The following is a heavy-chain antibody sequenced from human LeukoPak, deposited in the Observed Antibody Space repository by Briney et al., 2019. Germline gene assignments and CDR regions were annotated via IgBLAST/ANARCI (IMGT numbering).Heavy chain of an antibody. CDR2: IDPSDSYT. D-gene: IGHD5-18*01. V-gene: IGHV5-10-1*01. J-gene: IGHJ4*02. CDR3: ARLGYSSGRDY. CDR1: GYRFTDHW. Sequence: GESLKISCKGSGYRFTDHWTSWVRQMPGKGLEWMGRIDPSDSYTNYSPSFQGHVTISADKSINTAYLQWSSLKASDTAMYHCARLGYSSGRDYWGQGTLVTVSS.